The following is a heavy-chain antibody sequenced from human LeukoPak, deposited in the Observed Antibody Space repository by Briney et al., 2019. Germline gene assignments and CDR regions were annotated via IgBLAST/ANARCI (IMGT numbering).Heavy chain of an antibody. Sequence: SETLSLTCTVSGGSISSYYWSWIRQPAGKGLEWIGRIYTSGSTNYNPSLKSRVTMSVDTSKNQFSLKLSSVTAADTAVYYCARDHYDFWSGYPAAPAGYYYYMDVWGKGTTVTVSS. CDR3: ARDHYDFWSGYPAAPAGYYYYMDV. CDR2: IYTSGST. CDR1: GGSISSYY. J-gene: IGHJ6*03. V-gene: IGHV4-4*07. D-gene: IGHD3-3*01.